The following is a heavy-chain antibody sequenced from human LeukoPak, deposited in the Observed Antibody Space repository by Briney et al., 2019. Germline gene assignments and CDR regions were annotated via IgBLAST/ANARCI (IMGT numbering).Heavy chain of an antibody. CDR1: GYTFSSYA. CDR2: IIPIFGTA. CDR3: ARSWKEMATMYD. V-gene: IGHV1-69*05. J-gene: IGHJ4*02. D-gene: IGHD5-24*01. Sequence: GASVKVSCKASGYTFSSYAISWVRQAPGQGLEWMGGIIPIFGTANYAQKFQGRVTITTDESTSTAYMELSSLRSEDTAVYYCARSWKEMATMYDWGQGTLVTVSS.